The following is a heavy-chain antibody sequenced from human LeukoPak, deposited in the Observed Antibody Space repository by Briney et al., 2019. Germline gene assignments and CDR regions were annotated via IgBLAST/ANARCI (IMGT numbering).Heavy chain of an antibody. CDR1: GFTFSSYS. J-gene: IGHJ4*02. Sequence: KPGGSLRLSCAASGFTFSSYSMNWVRQAPGKGLEWVSSISSSSSYIYYADSVKGRFTISRDNAKNSLYLQMNSLRAEDTAVYYCARDSMTANLSLGGIGYWGQGTLVTVSS. V-gene: IGHV3-21*01. CDR3: ARDSMTANLSLGGIGY. D-gene: IGHD2-21*02. CDR2: ISSSSSYI.